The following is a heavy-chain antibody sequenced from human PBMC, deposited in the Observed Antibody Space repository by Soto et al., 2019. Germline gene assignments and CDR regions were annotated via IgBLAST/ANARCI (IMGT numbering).Heavy chain of an antibody. V-gene: IGHV3-30-3*01. CDR3: ARGGGFCGADCYKGGIDY. J-gene: IGHJ4*02. Sequence: VQLLESGGGLVQPGGSLRLSCAASGFTFSSYVMNWVRQTPGKGLEWVAVISYDGSDKNYADSVRGRFTISRDNSKNTLFLQMNSLRAEDTALYYCARGGGFCGADCYKGGIDYWGQGALVTVSS. CDR1: GFTFSSYV. D-gene: IGHD2-21*02. CDR2: ISYDGSDK.